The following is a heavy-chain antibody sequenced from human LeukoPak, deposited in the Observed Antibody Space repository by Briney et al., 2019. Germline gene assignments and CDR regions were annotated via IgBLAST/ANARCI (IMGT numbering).Heavy chain of an antibody. CDR1: GYTFTNYY. J-gene: IGHJ4*02. CDR2: IIPSGGST. CDR3: ARDMYGSWYMGY. Sequence: ASVKVSCKASGYTFTNYYVHWVRQAPGQGLEWMGIIIPSGGSTSYAQKFQGRVTMTRDTSTSTVYMELSSLRSEDTAVYYCARDMYGSWYMGYWGQGTLVTVSS. V-gene: IGHV1-46*01. D-gene: IGHD6-13*01.